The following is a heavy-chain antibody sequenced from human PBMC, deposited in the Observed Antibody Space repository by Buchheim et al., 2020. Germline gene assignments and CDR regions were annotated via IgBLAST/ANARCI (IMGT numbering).Heavy chain of an antibody. J-gene: IGHJ6*03. V-gene: IGHV3-48*02. Sequence: EMQLVESGGGSVQPGGSLRLSCAASGFNFNNFNMNWVRQAPGKALEWVSFISTTSGTILYADSVKGRFTISRDNAMNSVHLQMNSLRDEDTAVYYCARHPGVTYDTVTSYYYTYNMDVWSAGTT. D-gene: IGHD2-21*02. CDR3: ARHPGVTYDTVTSYYYTYNMDV. CDR1: GFNFNNFN. CDR2: ISTTSGTI.